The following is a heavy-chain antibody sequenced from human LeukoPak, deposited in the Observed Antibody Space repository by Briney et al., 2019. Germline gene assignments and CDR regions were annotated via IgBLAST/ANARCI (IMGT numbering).Heavy chain of an antibody. CDR1: GFTFSSYA. CDR2: ISGSGGST. Sequence: GGSLRLSCAASGFTFSSYAMSWVREAPGKGLEWVSAISGSGGSTYYADSVKGRFTISRDNSKNTLYLQMNSLRAEDTAVNYCATVGQDQDFDYWGQGTLVTVSS. J-gene: IGHJ4*02. V-gene: IGHV3-23*01. CDR3: ATVGQDQDFDY. D-gene: IGHD2-2*01.